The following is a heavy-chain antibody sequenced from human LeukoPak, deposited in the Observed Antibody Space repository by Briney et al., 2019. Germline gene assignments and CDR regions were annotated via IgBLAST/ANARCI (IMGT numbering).Heavy chain of an antibody. D-gene: IGHD2-15*01. Sequence: GGSLRLSCAASGFTFSSYSMNWVRQAPGKGLEWVSYISSSSGTIYYADSVKGRFTISKDNAKNSLYLQMNSLRAEDTAVYYCARDPSNLYCDGGTCVEDYFDYWGQGTLVSVSS. CDR2: ISSSSGTI. V-gene: IGHV3-48*04. J-gene: IGHJ4*02. CDR3: ARDPSNLYCDGGTCVEDYFDY. CDR1: GFTFSSYS.